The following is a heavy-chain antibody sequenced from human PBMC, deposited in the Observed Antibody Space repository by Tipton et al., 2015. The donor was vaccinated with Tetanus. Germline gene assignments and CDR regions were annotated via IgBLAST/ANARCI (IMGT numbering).Heavy chain of an antibody. CDR2: IYYSGST. D-gene: IGHD4-23*01. J-gene: IGHJ2*01. V-gene: IGHV4-61*08. CDR1: GASISSGGYF. CDR3: ATMTPVDWYFDL. Sequence: TLSLTCSVSGASISSGGYFWNWIRQRPGRGLEWIGLIYYSGSTSYNPSLKSRVTISVDTSKNQLSLKLTSVTAADTAVYYCATMTPVDWYFDLWGRGTLVTVSS.